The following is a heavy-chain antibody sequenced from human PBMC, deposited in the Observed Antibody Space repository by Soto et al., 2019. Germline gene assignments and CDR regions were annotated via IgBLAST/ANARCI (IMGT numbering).Heavy chain of an antibody. Sequence: GGSLRLSFAASGFPFSGYAMSWVRQAPGKWLELVAAISGSGGTTYDAYSVKGLFTISRDNSNNTLYLQMNSLRAEDTAVYYRAKHQVNSPVASITFTGYYDYWGQGTLVTVSS. J-gene: IGHJ4*02. CDR1: GFPFSGYA. V-gene: IGHV3-23*01. D-gene: IGHD3-9*01. CDR3: AKHQVNSPVASITFTGYYDY. CDR2: ISGSGGTT.